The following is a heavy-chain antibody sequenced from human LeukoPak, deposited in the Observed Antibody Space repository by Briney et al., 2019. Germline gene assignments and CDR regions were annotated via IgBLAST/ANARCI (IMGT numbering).Heavy chain of an antibody. V-gene: IGHV3-66*01. CDR3: ARGRIDGRIYYSFAFDT. CDR1: GFTVRSNY. Sequence: GGSLRLSCAASGFTVRSNYMSWVRQAPGKGLEWVSVIYSGGNTYYADSVRGRFTISRDTSKNTLSLQMNSLRAEDTAVYYCARGRIDGRIYYSFAFDTWGQGTMVTVSS. J-gene: IGHJ3*02. CDR2: IYSGGNT. D-gene: IGHD3-10*01.